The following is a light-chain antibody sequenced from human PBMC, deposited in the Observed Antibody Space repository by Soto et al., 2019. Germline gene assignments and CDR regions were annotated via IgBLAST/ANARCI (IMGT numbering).Light chain of an antibody. J-gene: IGLJ1*01. Sequence: QSALTQPPSASGPPGQSVTISCTGTSSDVGGYKYVSWYQQHPGKAPKLMIFEVNKRPSGVPDRFSGSKSGNTASLTVSGLQAEDEADYYCSSYAGINNLGVFGTGTKLTVL. CDR2: EVN. CDR1: SSDVGGYKY. V-gene: IGLV2-8*01. CDR3: SSYAGINNLGV.